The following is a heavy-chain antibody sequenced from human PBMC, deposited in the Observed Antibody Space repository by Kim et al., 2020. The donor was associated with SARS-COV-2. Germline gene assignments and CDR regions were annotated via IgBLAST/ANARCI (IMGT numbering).Heavy chain of an antibody. CDR3: ARLVVAARNAFDI. J-gene: IGHJ3*02. D-gene: IGHD2-15*01. Sequence: YSPSFQGHVTISADKSISTAYLQWSSLKASDTAMYYCARLVVAARNAFDIWGQGTMVTVSS. V-gene: IGHV5-10-1*01.